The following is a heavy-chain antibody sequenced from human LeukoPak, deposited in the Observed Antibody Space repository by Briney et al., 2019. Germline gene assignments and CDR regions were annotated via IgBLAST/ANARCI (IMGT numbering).Heavy chain of an antibody. V-gene: IGHV3-11*01. CDR3: ARRESSGYPH. J-gene: IGHJ4*02. D-gene: IGHD3-22*01. CDR1: GFTFRDYY. Sequence: GGSLRLFCAASGFTFRDYYMSCIRQAPGKGLEWVSDISSSGSPIYYADSVKGRFTISRDNAKNSLYLQMNSLISEDTGVYYYARRESSGYPHWGQGTLVTVSS. CDR2: ISSSGSPI.